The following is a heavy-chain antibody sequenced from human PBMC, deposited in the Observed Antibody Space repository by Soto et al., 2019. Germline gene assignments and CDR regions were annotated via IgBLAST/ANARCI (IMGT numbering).Heavy chain of an antibody. J-gene: IGHJ4*02. D-gene: IGHD1-26*01. CDR2: IWYHGRDI. CDR3: ARDQGGQSGNFIFDS. CDR1: GFVFSDYV. V-gene: IGHV3-33*01. Sequence: PGGSLRLSCAASGFVFSDYVIHWVRQAPGRGLDWVAGIWYHGRDIFYTDSVKGRFTISRDNSENMLYLQMNSLRAEDTAVYYCARDQGGQSGNFIFDSWGQGTLVTVSS.